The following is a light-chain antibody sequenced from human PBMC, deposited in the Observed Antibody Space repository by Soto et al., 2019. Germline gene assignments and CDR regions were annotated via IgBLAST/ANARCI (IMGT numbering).Light chain of an antibody. Sequence: QSALAQVASVSGSPGQSITISCTGTSSDIGRYDLVSWYQKHPDKAPKLIIYEATKRPSGVSDRFSGSKSGNTASLTISGLQAEDEADYFCCSYAGITYVLFGGGTKLTVL. CDR1: SSDIGRYDL. CDR2: EAT. CDR3: CSYAGITYVL. J-gene: IGLJ2*01. V-gene: IGLV2-23*01.